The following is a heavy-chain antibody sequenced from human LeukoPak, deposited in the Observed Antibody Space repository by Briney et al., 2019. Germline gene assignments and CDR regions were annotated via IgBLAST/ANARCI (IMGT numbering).Heavy chain of an antibody. V-gene: IGHV4-59*12. Sequence: SETLSRTCTGSGGSISSYYWSWIRQPPGKGLEWIGYIYYSGSTNYNPSLKSRVTISVETSKNEFSLKLRSVTAADTAIYYCAKGAGGFSYYNWFDPWGQGTLVTVSS. CDR2: IYYSGST. CDR1: GGSISSYY. CDR3: AKGAGGFSYYNWFDP. D-gene: IGHD5-18*01. J-gene: IGHJ5*02.